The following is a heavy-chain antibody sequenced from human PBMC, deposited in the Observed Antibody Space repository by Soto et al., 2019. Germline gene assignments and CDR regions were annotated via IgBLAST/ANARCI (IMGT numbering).Heavy chain of an antibody. CDR3: AGTMVRGVIEHWYFDL. D-gene: IGHD3-10*01. V-gene: IGHV3-33*01. J-gene: IGHJ2*01. Sequence: QVQLVESGGGVVQPGRSLRLSCAASGFTFSSYGMHWVRQAPGKGLEWVAVIWYDGSNKYYADSVKGRFTISRDNSKNTLYLQMNSLRAEDTAVYYCAGTMVRGVIEHWYFDLWGRGTLVTVSS. CDR1: GFTFSSYG. CDR2: IWYDGSNK.